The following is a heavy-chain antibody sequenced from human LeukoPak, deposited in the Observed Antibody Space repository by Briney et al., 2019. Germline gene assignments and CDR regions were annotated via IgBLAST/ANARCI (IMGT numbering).Heavy chain of an antibody. CDR3: ARAMLNYFDY. D-gene: IGHD2-8*01. V-gene: IGHV4-30-2*01. CDR1: GGSISSGGYS. J-gene: IGHJ4*02. CDR2: IYHSGST. Sequence: SQTLSLTCAGSGGSISSGGYSWSWIRQPPGKGLEWIGYIYHSGSTYYNPSLKSRVTISVNRSKNQFSLKLSSVTAADTAVYYCARAMLNYFDYWGQGTLVTVSS.